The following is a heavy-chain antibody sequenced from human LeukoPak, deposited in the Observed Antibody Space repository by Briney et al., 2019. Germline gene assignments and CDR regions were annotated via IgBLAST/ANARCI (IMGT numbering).Heavy chain of an antibody. Sequence: SETLSLTCTVSGGSISGYYWSWIRQPPGKGLEWIGYISYSGSTNYNPSLKSRVTVSLDTSKNQFSLRLTSVTAADTAVYYCARHPFATPFDYWGLGILVTVSS. CDR2: ISYSGST. CDR1: GGSISGYY. CDR3: ARHPFATPFDY. V-gene: IGHV4-59*08. D-gene: IGHD2-15*01. J-gene: IGHJ4*02.